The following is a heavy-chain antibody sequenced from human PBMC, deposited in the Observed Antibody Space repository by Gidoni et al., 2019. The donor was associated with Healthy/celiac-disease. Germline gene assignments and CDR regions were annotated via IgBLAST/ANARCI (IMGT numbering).Heavy chain of an antibody. D-gene: IGHD5-12*01. J-gene: IGHJ4*02. CDR3: ARYSGYAGPIDY. Sequence: QVQLVESGGGVVQPGRSLRLSCAASGFTFSSYGMHWVRQAPGKGLEWVAVIWYDGSNKYYADSVKGRFTISRDNSKNTLYLQMNSLRAEDTAVYYCARYSGYAGPIDYWGQGTLVTVSS. V-gene: IGHV3-33*01. CDR2: IWYDGSNK. CDR1: GFTFSSYG.